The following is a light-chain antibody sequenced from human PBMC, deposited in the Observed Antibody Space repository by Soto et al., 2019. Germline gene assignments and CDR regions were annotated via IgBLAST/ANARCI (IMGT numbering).Light chain of an antibody. CDR1: SSDVGKYNL. V-gene: IGLV2-23*01. CDR3: CSYAGFSTSAI. J-gene: IGLJ2*01. Sequence: QSVLTQPASVSGSPGQSITISCTGTSSDVGKYNLVSWYQHHPGKAPKVIIYEGSKRPSGVSSRFSGSKSGNTAYLTISGLQAEDEAEYHCCSYAGFSTSAIFGSGTKLTVL. CDR2: EGS.